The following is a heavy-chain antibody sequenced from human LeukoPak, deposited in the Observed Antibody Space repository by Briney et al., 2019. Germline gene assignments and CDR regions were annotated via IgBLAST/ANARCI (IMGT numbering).Heavy chain of an antibody. V-gene: IGHV4-31*03. Sequence: SETLSLTCTVSGGSISSNGYYWSWIRQHPGKGLEWIGYIYYSGSTYYNPPLKSRVTISVDTSKNQFSLKLSSVTAADTAVYYCARVTGIAAAVDYWGQGTLVTVSS. CDR2: IYYSGST. CDR1: GGSISSNGYY. J-gene: IGHJ4*02. D-gene: IGHD6-13*01. CDR3: ARVTGIAAAVDY.